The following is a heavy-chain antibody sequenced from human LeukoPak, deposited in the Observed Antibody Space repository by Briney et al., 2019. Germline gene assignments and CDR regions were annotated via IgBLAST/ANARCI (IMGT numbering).Heavy chain of an antibody. CDR3: ARGRSSRNWFDP. V-gene: IGHV4-39*07. J-gene: IGHJ5*02. D-gene: IGHD2-15*01. CDR2: IYYSGST. Sequence: SETLSLTCTVSGGSISSSSYYWGWIRQPPGKGLEWIGSIYYSGSTYYNPSLKSRVTISVDTSKNQFSLKLSSVTAADTAVYYCARGRSSRNWFDPWGQGTLVTVSS. CDR1: GGSISSSSYY.